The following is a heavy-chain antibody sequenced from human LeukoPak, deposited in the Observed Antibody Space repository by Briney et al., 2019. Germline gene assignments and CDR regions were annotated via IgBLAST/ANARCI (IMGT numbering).Heavy chain of an antibody. V-gene: IGHV4-39*07. Sequence: SETLSLTCTVSGGSISSSSYYWGWIRQPPGKGLEWIGSIYYSGSTYYNPSLKSRVTILVDTSKNQFSLKLSSVTAADTAVYYCARGFGLSPLFRYSYYFDYWGQGTLVTVSS. CDR1: GGSISSSSYY. D-gene: IGHD2-15*01. CDR3: ARGFGLSPLFRYSYYFDY. J-gene: IGHJ4*02. CDR2: IYYSGST.